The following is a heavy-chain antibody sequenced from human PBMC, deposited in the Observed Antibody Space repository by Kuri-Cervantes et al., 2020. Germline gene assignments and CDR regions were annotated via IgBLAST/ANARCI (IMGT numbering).Heavy chain of an antibody. CDR1: GFTFSSYA. V-gene: IGHV3-23*01. D-gene: IGHD3-10*01. CDR3: AKGTYGSGSYYAPDY. Sequence: LSLTCAASGFTFSSYATSWVRQAPGKGLEWVSAISGSGGSTYYADSVKGRFTISRDNSKNTLYLQMNSLRAEDTAVYYCAKGTYGSGSYYAPDYWGQGTLVTVSS. CDR2: ISGSGGST. J-gene: IGHJ4*02.